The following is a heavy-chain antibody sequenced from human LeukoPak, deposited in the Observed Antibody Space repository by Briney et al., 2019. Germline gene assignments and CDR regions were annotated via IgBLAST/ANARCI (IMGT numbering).Heavy chain of an antibody. CDR1: GFTLTSYG. V-gene: IGHV3-30*18. J-gene: IGHJ4*02. CDR3: AKDLYSSGHHAGDY. Sequence: GGALRLSRAASGFTLTSYGMPWVPQAPGKGVGGVAVISYDGSNKYYADSVKGRFTISRDSSKNTLYLQMNSLRAEDTAVYYCAKDLYSSGHHAGDYWGQGTLVTVSS. D-gene: IGHD6-19*01. CDR2: ISYDGSNK.